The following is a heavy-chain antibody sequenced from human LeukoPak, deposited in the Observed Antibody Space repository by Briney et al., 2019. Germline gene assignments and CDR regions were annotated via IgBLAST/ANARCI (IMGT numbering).Heavy chain of an antibody. CDR2: ISSSSSYI. J-gene: IGHJ6*03. CDR1: GFTFSSYS. Sequence: GGSLRLPCAASGFTFSSYSMNWVRQAPGKGLEWVSSISSSSSYIYYADSVKGRFTISRDNAKNSLYLQMNSLRAEDTAVYYCARDHFDYYYMDVWGKGITVTVSS. CDR3: ARDHFDYYYMDV. V-gene: IGHV3-21*01. D-gene: IGHD3-3*02.